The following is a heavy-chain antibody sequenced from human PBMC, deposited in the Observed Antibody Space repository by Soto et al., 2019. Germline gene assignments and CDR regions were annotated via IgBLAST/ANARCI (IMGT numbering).Heavy chain of an antibody. V-gene: IGHV3-7*01. D-gene: IGHD2-21*02. CDR1: GFTFSSYW. Sequence: GGSLRLSCAASGFTFSSYWMSWVRQAPGKGLEWVANIKQDGSEKYYVDSVKGRFTISRDNAKNSLYLQMNSLSAEDTAVYYCARHDGDYYYYYYMDVWGKGTTVTVSS. J-gene: IGHJ6*03. CDR3: ARHDGDYYYYYYMDV. CDR2: IKQDGSEK.